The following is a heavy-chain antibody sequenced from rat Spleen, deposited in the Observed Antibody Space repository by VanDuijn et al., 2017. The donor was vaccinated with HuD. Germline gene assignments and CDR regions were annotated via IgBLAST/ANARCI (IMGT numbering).Heavy chain of an antibody. V-gene: IGHV3-1*01. CDR1: GSSISSTY. J-gene: IGHJ2*01. Sequence: EVQLQESGPGLVKPSQSLSLTCSVTGSSISSTYRWNWIRKFPGNKMEWIGHISYSGSTSYNPSLKSRISITRDTSKNQFFLQLNSVTTEDTATYYCARSYTYYGYTYFDYWGQGVMVTVSS. CDR2: ISYSGST. CDR3: ARSYTYYGYTYFDY. D-gene: IGHD1-9*01.